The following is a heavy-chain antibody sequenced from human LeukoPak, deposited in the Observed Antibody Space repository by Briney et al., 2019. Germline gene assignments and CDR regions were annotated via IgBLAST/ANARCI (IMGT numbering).Heavy chain of an antibody. CDR1: GFTFSRHG. Sequence: GGSLRLSCAPSGFTFSRHGMHWVRQAPGKGLEWVSAISGSGGSTYYADSVKGRFTISRDNSKNTLYLQMNSLRAEDTAVYYCAGSKSGRFDYWGQGTLVTVSS. CDR2: ISGSGGST. D-gene: IGHD1-26*01. J-gene: IGHJ4*02. CDR3: AGSKSGRFDY. V-gene: IGHV3-23*01.